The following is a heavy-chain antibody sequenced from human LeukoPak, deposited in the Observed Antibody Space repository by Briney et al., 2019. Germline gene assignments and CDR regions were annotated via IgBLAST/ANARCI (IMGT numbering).Heavy chain of an antibody. V-gene: IGHV1-8*02. Sequence: ASVKVSCKASGYTFTGYYMHWVRQATGQGLEWMGWMNPNSGNTGYAQKFQGRVTMTRNTSISTAYMELSSLRSEDTAVYYCARGDGYLHHNDYWGQGTLVTVSS. CDR2: MNPNSGNT. CDR3: ARGDGYLHHNDY. CDR1: GYTFTGYY. D-gene: IGHD5-12*01. J-gene: IGHJ4*02.